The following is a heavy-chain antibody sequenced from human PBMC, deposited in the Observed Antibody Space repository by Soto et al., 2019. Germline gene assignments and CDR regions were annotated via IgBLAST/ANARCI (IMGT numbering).Heavy chain of an antibody. V-gene: IGHV1-46*01. D-gene: IGHD3-22*01. CDR1: GYTFTSYY. Sequence: ASVKVSCKASGYTFTSYYMHWVRQAPGQGLEWMGIINPSGGSTSYAQKFQGRVTMTRDTSTSTVYMELSSLRSEDTAVYYCAREGTYYHDSSGYLDYWGQGTLVTVSS. CDR2: INPSGGST. CDR3: AREGTYYHDSSGYLDY. J-gene: IGHJ4*02.